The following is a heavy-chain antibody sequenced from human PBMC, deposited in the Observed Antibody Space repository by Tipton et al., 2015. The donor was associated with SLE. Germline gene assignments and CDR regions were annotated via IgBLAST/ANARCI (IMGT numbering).Heavy chain of an antibody. V-gene: IGHV4-59*01. CDR2: IYYSGST. CDR3: ARERETGLDFWSGPPYYGMDV. J-gene: IGHJ6*02. CDR1: GGSINSYY. D-gene: IGHD3-3*01. Sequence: TLSLTCTVSGGSINSYYWSWIRQPPGKGLEWIGYIYYSGSTNYNPSLKSRVTISVDTSKNQFSLKLSSVTAADTAVYYCARERETGLDFWSGPPYYGMDVWGQGTTATVSS.